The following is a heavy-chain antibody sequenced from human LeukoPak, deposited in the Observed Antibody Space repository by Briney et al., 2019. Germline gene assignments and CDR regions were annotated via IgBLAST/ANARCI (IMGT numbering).Heavy chain of an antibody. CDR2: IYHSGST. CDR1: GGSISSSSYY. Sequence: SETLSLTCTVSGGSISSSSYYWGWIRQPPGKGLEWIGSIYHSGSTYYNPSLKSRVTISVDTSKNQFSLKLSSVTAADTAVYYCAREGYYYDSSGYSPFDYWGQGTLVTVSS. V-gene: IGHV4-39*07. CDR3: AREGYYYDSSGYSPFDY. J-gene: IGHJ4*02. D-gene: IGHD3-22*01.